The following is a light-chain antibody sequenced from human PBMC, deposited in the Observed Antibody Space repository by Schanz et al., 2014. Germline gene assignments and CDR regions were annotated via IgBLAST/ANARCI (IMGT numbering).Light chain of an antibody. V-gene: IGKV1-39*01. CDR3: QQCHSYPRT. J-gene: IGKJ1*01. Sequence: DIQLTQSPSSLSASVGARVTITCRASQSISSYLNWYQKKPGKAPKVLIYAASSLQSGVPSRFSGSGSGTDVTRTITGVQSEEIATYYCQQCHSYPRTFGQGSKVEIK. CDR2: AAS. CDR1: QSISSY.